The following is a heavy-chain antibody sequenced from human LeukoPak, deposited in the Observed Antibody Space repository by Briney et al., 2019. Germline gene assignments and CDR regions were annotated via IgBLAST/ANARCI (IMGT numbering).Heavy chain of an antibody. CDR1: GGSMSNIYY. D-gene: IGHD3-10*01. CDR3: ARGGYYGSGIDAFDI. CDR2: IFYSGIT. V-gene: IGHV4-39*01. Sequence: SETLSLTCNVSGGSMSNIYYWGWIRQPPGKGLEWIGNIFYSGITYYNPSLRSRVTIAIDTSKSQFSLKLTSVTAADTAVYYCARGGYYGSGIDAFDIWGQGTMVTVSS. J-gene: IGHJ3*02.